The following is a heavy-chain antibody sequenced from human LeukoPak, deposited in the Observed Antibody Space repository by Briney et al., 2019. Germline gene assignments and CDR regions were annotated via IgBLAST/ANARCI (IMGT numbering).Heavy chain of an antibody. D-gene: IGHD3-10*01. V-gene: IGHV3-23*01. Sequence: GGSLRLSCAASGFTFSSYAVSWVRQAPGKGLEWVSANSGSGGSTYYADSVKGRFTISRDNSKNTLYLQMNSLRAEDTAVYYCAKAHRYYGSGSYFDCWGRGTVVTVS. CDR1: GFTFSSYA. CDR2: NSGSGGST. J-gene: IGHJ4*02. CDR3: AKAHRYYGSGSYFDC.